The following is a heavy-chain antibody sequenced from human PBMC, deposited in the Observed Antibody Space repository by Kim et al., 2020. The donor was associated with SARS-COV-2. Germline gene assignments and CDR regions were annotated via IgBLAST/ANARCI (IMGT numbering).Heavy chain of an antibody. V-gene: IGHV3-30*02. D-gene: IGHD4-17*01. J-gene: IGHJ4*02. Sequence: YGDSAKGRITIARDNSKNTLYLQMNTLRAEDTAVYYCAKSRVTTSASSDYWGQGTLVTVSS. CDR3: AKSRVTTSASSDY.